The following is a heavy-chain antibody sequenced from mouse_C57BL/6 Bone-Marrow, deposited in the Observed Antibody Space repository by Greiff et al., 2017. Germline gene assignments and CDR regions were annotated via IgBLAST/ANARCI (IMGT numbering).Heavy chain of an antibody. J-gene: IGHJ2*01. CDR1: GYSFTGYY. V-gene: IGHV1-42*01. D-gene: IGHD2-3*01. Sequence: EVQLQQSGPELVKPGASVKISCKASGYSFTGYYMNWVKQSPEKSLEWIGEINPSTGGTTYNQKFKAKATLTVDKSSSTAYMQLKSLTSEDSAVYCCARGSYEGYWGQGTTLTVSS. CDR2: INPSTGGT. CDR3: ARGSYEGY.